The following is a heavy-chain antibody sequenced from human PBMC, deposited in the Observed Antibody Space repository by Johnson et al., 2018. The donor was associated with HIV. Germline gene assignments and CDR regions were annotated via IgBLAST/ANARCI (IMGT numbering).Heavy chain of an antibody. CDR3: YAFDI. CDR2: IPYDGSNK. J-gene: IGHJ3*02. Sequence: QVQLVESGGGVVQPGRSLRLSCAASRFTFSRYGMHWVRQAPGKGLEWVAVIPYDGSNKYYADSVKGRFSISRDNSKNTLYLQMNSLRAEDTAVYYCYAFDIWGQGTMVTVSS. V-gene: IGHV3-30*03. CDR1: RFTFSRYG.